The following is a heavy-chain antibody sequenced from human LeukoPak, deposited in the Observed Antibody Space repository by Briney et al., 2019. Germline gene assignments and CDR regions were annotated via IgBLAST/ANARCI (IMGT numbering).Heavy chain of an antibody. CDR1: GGFLSSYY. J-gene: IGHJ4*02. D-gene: IGHD6-19*01. CDR2: IYTSGTS. Sequence: WEALSLTCTGSGGFLSSYYWSWIRQPPGKGLEWIGHIYTSGTSNYNLSLKSRVTISVDTSKNQFSLKLSSETAADTAVYYCARQGGSIAVARFDYWGQGTLVTVSS. CDR3: ARQGGSIAVARFDY. V-gene: IGHV4-4*09.